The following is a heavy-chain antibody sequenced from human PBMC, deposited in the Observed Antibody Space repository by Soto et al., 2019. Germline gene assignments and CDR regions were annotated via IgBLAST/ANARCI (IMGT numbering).Heavy chain of an antibody. CDR2: IIPIFGTA. CDR3: ARVLSGDYYDSSHYYYGMDV. Sequence: QVQLVQSGAEVKKPGSSVKVSCKASGGTFSSYAISWVRQAPGQGLEWMGGIIPIFGTANYAQKFQGRVTITADESTSTAYMELSSLRSEDTAVYYCARVLSGDYYDSSHYYYGMDVWGQGTTVTVSS. D-gene: IGHD3-22*01. J-gene: IGHJ6*02. V-gene: IGHV1-69*12. CDR1: GGTFSSYA.